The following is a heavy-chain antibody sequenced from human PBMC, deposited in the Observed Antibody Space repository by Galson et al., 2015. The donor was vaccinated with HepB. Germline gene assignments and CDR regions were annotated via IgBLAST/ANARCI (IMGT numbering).Heavy chain of an antibody. Sequence: SLRLSCAASGFTFSTYWMSWVRQAPGKGLEWVANMNQDGSEKYYVDSVKGRFTISRDNAKNSLYPQMNSLRAEDTAVYYCARYGYASALDYWGQGTLVTVSS. CDR3: ARYGYASALDY. V-gene: IGHV3-7*01. J-gene: IGHJ4*02. CDR2: MNQDGSEK. D-gene: IGHD6-19*01. CDR1: GFTFSTYW.